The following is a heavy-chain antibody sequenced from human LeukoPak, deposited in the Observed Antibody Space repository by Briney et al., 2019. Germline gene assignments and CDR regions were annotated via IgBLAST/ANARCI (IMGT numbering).Heavy chain of an antibody. Sequence: TGGSLRLSCAVSGITLSNYGMSWVRQAPGKGLEWVAGISGSGGGTKYADSVKGRFTISRDNPKNILYLQMNSLRAEDTAVYFCAKRGVVIRVILVGFHKEAYYFDSWGQGALVTVSS. CDR1: GITLSNYG. CDR2: ISGSGGGT. V-gene: IGHV3-23*01. J-gene: IGHJ4*02. D-gene: IGHD3-22*01. CDR3: AKRGVVIRVILVGFHKEAYYFDS.